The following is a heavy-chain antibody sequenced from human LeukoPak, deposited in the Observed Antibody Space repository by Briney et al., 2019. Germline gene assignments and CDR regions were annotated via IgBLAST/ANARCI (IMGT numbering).Heavy chain of an antibody. CDR1: GFTLITYT. Sequence: PGGSLRLSCAASGFTLITYTLNWVRQAPGKGLEWVAVILYDGSSQYYTDSVKGRFTTSRDNSRNTLYLQMNSLKVEDTAVYYCARDFRDYRDYVAYFDSWGQGTLVTVSS. D-gene: IGHD4-17*01. CDR3: ARDFRDYRDYVAYFDS. CDR2: ILYDGSSQ. J-gene: IGHJ4*02. V-gene: IGHV3-30-3*01.